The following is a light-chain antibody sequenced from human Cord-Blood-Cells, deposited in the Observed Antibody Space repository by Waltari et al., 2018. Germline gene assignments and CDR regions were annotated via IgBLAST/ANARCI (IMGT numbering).Light chain of an antibody. V-gene: IGLV1-44*01. CDR2: RNN. Sequence: QSVLTQPPSASGTPGQRVTITCSGSSSHIGSTTVNWYQQLPGTAPKPLIYRNNQRPSGVPDRFSGSKSGTSASLAISGLQAEDEADYYCAAWDDSLNGPVFGGGTKLTVL. CDR1: SSHIGSTT. J-gene: IGLJ2*01. CDR3: AAWDDSLNGPV.